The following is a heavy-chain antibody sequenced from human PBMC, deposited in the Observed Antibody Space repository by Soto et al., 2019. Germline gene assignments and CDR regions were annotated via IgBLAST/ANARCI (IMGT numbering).Heavy chain of an antibody. V-gene: IGHV3-23*01. J-gene: IGHJ4*02. Sequence: PGWSLRLSCAASGFTFSTFAMNWVRQAPGKGLEWVSGITGGSGFTFYADSVKGRFTISRDDSENTLFLQMSSLRAEDTAKYYCAKSGPTNYFDFWGQGTLVTVSA. CDR2: ITGGSGFT. CDR3: AKSGPTNYFDF. D-gene: IGHD1-26*01. CDR1: GFTFSTFA.